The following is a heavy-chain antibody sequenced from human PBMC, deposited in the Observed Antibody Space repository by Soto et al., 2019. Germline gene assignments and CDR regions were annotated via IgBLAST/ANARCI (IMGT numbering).Heavy chain of an antibody. J-gene: IGHJ3*02. V-gene: IGHV1-18*04. CDR2: ISAYNGNT. Sequence: VKVSCKASGYTFTSYGISWVRQAPGQGLEWMGWISAYNGNTNYAQKLQGRVTMTTDTSTSTAYMELRSLRSDDTAVYYCARDRVAGIWGDAFDIWGQGTMVTVSS. D-gene: IGHD3-16*01. CDR1: GYTFTSYG. CDR3: ARDRVAGIWGDAFDI.